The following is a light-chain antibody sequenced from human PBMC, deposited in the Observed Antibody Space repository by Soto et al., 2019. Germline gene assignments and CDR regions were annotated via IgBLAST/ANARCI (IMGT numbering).Light chain of an antibody. CDR3: SSYTTANTLT. Sequence: QSVLTQPASVSGSPGQSVTISCTGTSNDIGAYDYVSWYQQVPGKAPKLLIFDVNYRPSEISRRFSGSKSGNSASLTISALQAADEAHYYCSSYTTANTLTFGGGT. J-gene: IGLJ2*01. CDR2: DVN. CDR1: SNDIGAYDY. V-gene: IGLV2-14*03.